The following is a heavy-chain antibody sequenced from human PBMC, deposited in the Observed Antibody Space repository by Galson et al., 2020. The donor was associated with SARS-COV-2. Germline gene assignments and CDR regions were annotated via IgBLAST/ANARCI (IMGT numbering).Heavy chain of an antibody. CDR3: ARHARYYYDSSGSHFDY. CDR1: GYSFTSYW. Sequence: GESLKISCKGSGYSFTSYWIGWVRQMPGKGLEWMGIIYPGDSDTRYSPSFQGQVTISADKSISTAYLQWSSLKASDTAMYYCARHARYYYDSSGSHFDYWGQGTLVTVSS. D-gene: IGHD3-22*01. J-gene: IGHJ4*02. CDR2: IYPGDSDT. V-gene: IGHV5-51*01.